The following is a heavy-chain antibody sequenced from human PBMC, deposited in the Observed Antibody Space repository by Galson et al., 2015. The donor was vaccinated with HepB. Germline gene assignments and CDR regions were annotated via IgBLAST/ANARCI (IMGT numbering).Heavy chain of an antibody. J-gene: IGHJ4*02. CDR3: AKEPRGHQDLDY. Sequence: SLRLSCAASGFTFGDCAMTWVRQAPGKGLEWVGFIRSKAYGEITEYAASVKGRFTISRDDSKSIAYLQMNSLKTEDTAVYYCAKEPRGHQDLDYWGQGTLVTVSS. D-gene: IGHD3-10*01. CDR2: IRSKAYGEIT. CDR1: GFTFGDCA. V-gene: IGHV3-49*04.